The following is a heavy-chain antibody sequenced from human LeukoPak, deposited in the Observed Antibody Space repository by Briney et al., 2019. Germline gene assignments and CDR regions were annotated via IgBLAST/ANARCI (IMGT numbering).Heavy chain of an antibody. CDR2: IYYSGST. CDR1: GGSISSSSYY. V-gene: IGHV4-39*07. Sequence: SETLSLTCTVSGGSISSSSYYWGWIRQPPGKGLEWIGSIYYSGSTYYNPSLKSRVTISVDTSKNQFSLRLSSVTAADTAVYYCARVGSYYYYTMDVWGKGTTVTVSS. J-gene: IGHJ6*03. CDR3: ARVGSYYYYTMDV. D-gene: IGHD2-15*01.